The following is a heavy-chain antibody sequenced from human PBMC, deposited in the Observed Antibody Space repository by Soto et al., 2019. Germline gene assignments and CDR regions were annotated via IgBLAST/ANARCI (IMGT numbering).Heavy chain of an antibody. CDR3: ARDSAIVVVIAYYFDY. V-gene: IGHV3-30-3*01. D-gene: IGHD3-22*01. Sequence: PGGSLRLSCAASGFTFSSYAMHWVRQAPGKGLEWVAVISYDGSNKYYADSVKGRFTISRDNSKNTLYLQMNSLRAEGTAVYYCARDSAIVVVIAYYFDYWGQGTLVTVSS. J-gene: IGHJ4*02. CDR2: ISYDGSNK. CDR1: GFTFSSYA.